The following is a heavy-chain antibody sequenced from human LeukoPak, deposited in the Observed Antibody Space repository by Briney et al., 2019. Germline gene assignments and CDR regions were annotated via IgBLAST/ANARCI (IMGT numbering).Heavy chain of an antibody. J-gene: IGHJ5*02. CDR1: GYTFTGYY. CDR2: INPNSGGT. V-gene: IGHV1-2*02. D-gene: IGHD3-9*01. Sequence: ASVKVSCKASGYTFTGYYMHWVRQAPGQGLEWMGWINPNSGGTNYAQKFQGRVTMTRDTSISTAYMELSSLRSEDTAVYYCARDRENYDILTGYYPLDPWGQGTLVTVSS. CDR3: ARDRENYDILTGYYPLDP.